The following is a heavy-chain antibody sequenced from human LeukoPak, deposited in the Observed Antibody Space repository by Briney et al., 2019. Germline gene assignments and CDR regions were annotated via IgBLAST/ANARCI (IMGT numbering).Heavy chain of an antibody. CDR3: AKAPRGQWLVHWFDP. Sequence: PGGSLRLSCAASGFTFDDYGMSWVRQAPGKGLEWVSGINWNGGSTGYADSVKGRFTISRDNAKNSLYLQMNSLRAEDTAVYYCAKAPRGQWLVHWFDPWGQGTLVTVSS. CDR2: INWNGGST. D-gene: IGHD6-19*01. V-gene: IGHV3-20*04. CDR1: GFTFDDYG. J-gene: IGHJ5*02.